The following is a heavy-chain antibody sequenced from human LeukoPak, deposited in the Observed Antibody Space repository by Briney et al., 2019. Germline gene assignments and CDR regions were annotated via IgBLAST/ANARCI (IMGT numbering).Heavy chain of an antibody. CDR2: IYYSGST. D-gene: IGHD3-3*01. CDR3: ARVGGTVGITGMDV. J-gene: IGHJ6*04. V-gene: IGHV4-59*11. CDR1: GDSISSHY. Sequence: SETLSLTCTVSGDSISSHYWSWIRQPPGKGLEWIGYIYYSGSTNYNPSLKSRVTISVDTSKNQFSLKLNSVTAADTAVYYCARVGGTVGITGMDVWGKGTTVTVSS.